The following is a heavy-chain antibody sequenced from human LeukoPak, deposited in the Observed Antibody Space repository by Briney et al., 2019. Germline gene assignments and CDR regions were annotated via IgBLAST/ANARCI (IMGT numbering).Heavy chain of an antibody. V-gene: IGHV3-23*01. CDR2: ISGSGGST. J-gene: IGHJ4*02. CDR3: AKGVLYYDILTGFDY. D-gene: IGHD3-9*01. CDR1: GFTFSSYA. Sequence: GGSLRLSCAASGFTFSSYAMSWVRQAPGKGLEWVSAISGSGGSTYYADSVKGRFTISRDNSKNTLYLQMNSLRAEDTAVYYCAKGVLYYDILTGFDYWGQGTLVTVSS.